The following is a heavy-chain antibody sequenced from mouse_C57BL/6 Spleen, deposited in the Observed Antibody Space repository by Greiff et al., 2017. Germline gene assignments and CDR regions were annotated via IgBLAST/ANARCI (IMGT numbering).Heavy chain of an antibody. D-gene: IGHD3-3*01. J-gene: IGHJ2*01. CDR2: IDPSDSYT. CDR3: ASEGGTGDY. V-gene: IGHV1-69*01. CDR1: GYTFTSYW. Sequence: QVQLQQPGAELVMPGASVKLSCKASGYTFTSYWMHWVKQRPGQGLEWIGEIDPSDSYTNYNQKFKGKSTLTVDKSSSAAYMQLSSLTSEDSAVYYCASEGGTGDYWGQGTTLTVSS.